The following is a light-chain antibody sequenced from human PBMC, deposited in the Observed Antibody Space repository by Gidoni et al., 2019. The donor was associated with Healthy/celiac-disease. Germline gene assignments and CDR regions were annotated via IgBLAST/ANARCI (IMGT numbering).Light chain of an antibody. CDR1: SSNIGNNA. Sequence: QSVMTQPPSVSEAPRQRVTISCSGSSSNIGNNAVNWYQQLPGKAPKLLIYYDDLLPSGVSDRFSGSKSGTSASLAISGLQSKDEADYYCAAWDDSLNGLVFGGGTKLNVL. CDR3: AAWDDSLNGLV. J-gene: IGLJ2*01. CDR2: YDD. V-gene: IGLV1-36*01.